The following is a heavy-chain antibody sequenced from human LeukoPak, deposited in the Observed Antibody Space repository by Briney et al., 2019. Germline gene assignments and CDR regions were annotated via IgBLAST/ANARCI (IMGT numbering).Heavy chain of an antibody. J-gene: IGHJ4*02. Sequence: GRSLRLSCAASGFTFSNVWMSWVRRAPGKGLEWVGRIKSKIDGGTTDYAAPVKGRFTISRDDSKNTLYLQMNSLKTEDTAVYYCTTGLDRYYYDRSGYYYFDYWGQGTLVTVSS. CDR2: IKSKIDGGTT. V-gene: IGHV3-15*01. CDR3: TTGLDRYYYDRSGYYYFDY. D-gene: IGHD3-22*01. CDR1: GFTFSNVW.